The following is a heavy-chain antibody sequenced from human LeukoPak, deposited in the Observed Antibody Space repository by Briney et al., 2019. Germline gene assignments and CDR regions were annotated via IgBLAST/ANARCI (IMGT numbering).Heavy chain of an antibody. Sequence: GESLKISCKGSGYSFTSYWIGGVRQMPGKGLEWMGIIYPGDSDTRYSPSFQGQVTISADKSISTAYLQWSSLKASDTAMYYCARRRDLYSGSYYPFDYWGQGTLVTVSS. CDR3: ARRRDLYSGSYYPFDY. V-gene: IGHV5-51*01. CDR1: GYSFTSYW. J-gene: IGHJ4*02. D-gene: IGHD1-26*01. CDR2: IYPGDSDT.